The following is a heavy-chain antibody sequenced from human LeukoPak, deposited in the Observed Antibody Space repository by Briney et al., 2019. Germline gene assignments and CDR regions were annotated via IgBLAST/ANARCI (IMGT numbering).Heavy chain of an antibody. V-gene: IGHV1-2*02. D-gene: IGHD1-26*01. CDR2: INPDSGGT. Sequence: GASVKVSCKASGYTFTGYYMHWVRQAPGQGHEWMGWINPDSGGTNYAQKFQGRVTMTRDTSTSTVYMQLSRLRSDDTAVYYCAGAGYSGNYYHYFDFWGQGTLVTVSS. CDR1: GYTFTGYY. J-gene: IGHJ4*02. CDR3: AGAGYSGNYYHYFDF.